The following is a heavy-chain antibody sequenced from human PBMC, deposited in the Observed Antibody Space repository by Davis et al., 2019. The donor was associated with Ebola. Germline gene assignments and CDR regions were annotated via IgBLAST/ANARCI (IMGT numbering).Heavy chain of an antibody. Sequence: GESLKISCAASGFSLSDSAIHWVRQASGKGLEWIGRIRSEAYTYATEYAASLKGRFTISRADSQNTAYLHMDSLKTEDTADYYCTRRHDVVATTGDFYYYGMDVWGQGTTVTVSS. V-gene: IGHV3-73*01. D-gene: IGHD5-12*01. J-gene: IGHJ6*02. CDR1: GFSLSDSA. CDR2: IRSEAYTYAT. CDR3: TRRHDVVATTGDFYYYGMDV.